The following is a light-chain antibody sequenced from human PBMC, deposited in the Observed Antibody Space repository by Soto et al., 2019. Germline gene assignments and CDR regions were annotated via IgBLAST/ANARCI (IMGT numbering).Light chain of an antibody. CDR1: QSVGSS. CDR2: GAS. J-gene: IGKJ5*01. Sequence: EIVMTHSPATLSVSPWERATLSFSASQSVGSSLAWYQQQPGQAPRLVIYGASNRATGIPHRFSGSGSGTEFTLTIRSLQSEDFAVYFCQKYKNWPQINVGKGTRLEIK. V-gene: IGKV3-15*01. CDR3: QKYKNWPQIN.